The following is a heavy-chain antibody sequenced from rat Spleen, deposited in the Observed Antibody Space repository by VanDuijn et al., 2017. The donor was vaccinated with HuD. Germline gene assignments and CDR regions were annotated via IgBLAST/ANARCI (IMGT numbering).Heavy chain of an antibody. D-gene: IGHD2-5*01. Sequence: EVQLVESGGGLVQPGRSLKLSCAASGFTFCDYGLAWVRQAPTKGLEWVASITNAAGKVHYPDSVKGRFTISRDTAQNTLYLQMNSPTSEDTATYYCTRGGYFRHWGQGVMVTVSS. CDR1: GFTFCDYG. CDR3: TRGGYFRH. V-gene: IGHV5S13*01. CDR2: ITNAAGKV. J-gene: IGHJ2*01.